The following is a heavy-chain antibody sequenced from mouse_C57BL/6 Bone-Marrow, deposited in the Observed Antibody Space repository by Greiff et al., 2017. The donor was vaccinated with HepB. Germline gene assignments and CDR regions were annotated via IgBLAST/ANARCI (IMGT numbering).Heavy chain of an antibody. V-gene: IGHV5-15*01. D-gene: IGHD1-1*01. CDR1: GFTFSDYG. J-gene: IGHJ4*01. CDR3: ARQNYYGSVYAMDY. CDR2: ISNLAYSI. Sequence: DVKLVESGGGLVQPGGSLKLSCAASGFTFSDYGMAWVRQAPRKGPEWVAFISNLAYSIYYADTVTGRFTISRENAKNTLYLEMSSLRSEDTAMYYCARQNYYGSVYAMDYWGQGTSVTVSS.